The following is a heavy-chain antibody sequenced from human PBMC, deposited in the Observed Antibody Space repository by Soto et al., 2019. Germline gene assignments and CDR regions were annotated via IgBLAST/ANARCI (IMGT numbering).Heavy chain of an antibody. V-gene: IGHV3-30-3*01. J-gene: IGHJ6*02. CDR1: GFTFSGYA. CDR3: ARDLYYYGSGSYYRTYYYYGMDV. CDR2: ISYDGSNK. D-gene: IGHD3-10*01. Sequence: GGSLRLSCAASGFTFSGYAMHWVRQAPGKGLEWVEVISYDGSNKYYADSVKGRFTISRDNSKNTLYLQMNSLRAEDTAVYYCARDLYYYGSGSYYRTYYYYGMDVWGQGTTVTVSS.